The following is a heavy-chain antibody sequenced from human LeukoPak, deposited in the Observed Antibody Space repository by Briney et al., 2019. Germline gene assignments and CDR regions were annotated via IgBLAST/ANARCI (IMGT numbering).Heavy chain of an antibody. J-gene: IGHJ4*02. Sequence: GESLRLSCAASGFTFSNYWMNWVRQAPGKGLEWVANIKQDGSEKYYVDSVKGRFTISRDNAKNSLYLQMSSLRAEDTAVYYCARDRPYNWNKQYDFGYWGQGTLVTVSS. V-gene: IGHV3-7*01. CDR3: ARDRPYNWNKQYDFGY. CDR1: GFTFSNYW. CDR2: IKQDGSEK. D-gene: IGHD1-1*01.